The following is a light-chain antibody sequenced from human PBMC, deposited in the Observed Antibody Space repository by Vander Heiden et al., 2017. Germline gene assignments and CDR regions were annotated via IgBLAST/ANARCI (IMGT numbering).Light chain of an antibody. CDR3: SSYTTSSTQV. CDR1: SSDVGNDNY. J-gene: IGLJ1*01. Sequence: QSALTPPASVSGSPGLSITSSCAGTSSDVGNDNYVSWYQQHPGKAPKLVIYDVTNRPSGVSNRFSGAKSGNTASLTISGLQPEDEADYYCSSYTTSSTQVFGTGTKVTVL. V-gene: IGLV2-14*03. CDR2: DVT.